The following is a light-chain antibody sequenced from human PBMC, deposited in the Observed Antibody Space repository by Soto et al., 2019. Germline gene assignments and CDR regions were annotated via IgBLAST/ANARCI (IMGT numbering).Light chain of an antibody. V-gene: IGKV1-5*01. CDR2: DAS. CDR3: QQCHRYLT. J-gene: IGKJ1*01. Sequence: DIQMTQSPSTLSASVGDRVTITCRASQSISSWLAWYRQKPGKAPKLLIYDASSLESGVPSRFSGSGSGTEFTLTISSLQPDDIATYYCQQCHRYLTFGQGTKVDIK. CDR1: QSISSW.